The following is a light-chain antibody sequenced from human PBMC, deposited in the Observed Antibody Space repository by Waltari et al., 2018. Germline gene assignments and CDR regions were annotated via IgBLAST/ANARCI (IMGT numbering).Light chain of an antibody. J-gene: IGLJ3*02. CDR2: DDN. Sequence: QSLLTQPPSLSAAPGQRVTIYCSGTSPNIGGNDVFWYQQFPGKAPRLLIYDDNRRPAGIPDRFSGSKSATSASLAISRLQTGDEADYYCGTWDSSLAVWMFGGGTRLTVL. V-gene: IGLV1-51*02. CDR3: GTWDSSLAVWM. CDR1: SPNIGGND.